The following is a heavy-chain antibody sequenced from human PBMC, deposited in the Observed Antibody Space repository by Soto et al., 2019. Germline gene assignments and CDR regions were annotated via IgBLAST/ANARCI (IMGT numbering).Heavy chain of an antibody. Sequence: PGGSLRLSCAASGFTFSSYAMSWVRQAPGKGLEWVSAISGSGGSTYYADSVKGRFTISRDNSKNTLYLQMNSLRAEDTAVYYCAKTHAYCSGGSCDSVAFDIWGQGTMVTVSS. CDR3: AKTHAYCSGGSCDSVAFDI. D-gene: IGHD2-15*01. V-gene: IGHV3-23*01. CDR2: ISGSGGST. J-gene: IGHJ3*02. CDR1: GFTFSSYA.